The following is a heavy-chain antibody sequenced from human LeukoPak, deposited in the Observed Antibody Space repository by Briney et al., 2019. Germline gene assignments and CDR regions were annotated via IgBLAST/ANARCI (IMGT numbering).Heavy chain of an antibody. Sequence: GGSLRLSCAASGFTFSSYGMSWVRQVPGKGLEWVSGISGSGGSTYYADSVKGRFTTSRDNSKNTLYLQMNSLRAEDTAVYYCAKVGKQLAFDYWGQGTLVTVSS. CDR1: GFTFSSYG. D-gene: IGHD6-6*01. CDR2: ISGSGGST. V-gene: IGHV3-23*01. J-gene: IGHJ4*02. CDR3: AKVGKQLAFDY.